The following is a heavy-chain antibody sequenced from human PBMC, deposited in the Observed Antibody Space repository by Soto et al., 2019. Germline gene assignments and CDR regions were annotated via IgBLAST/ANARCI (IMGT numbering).Heavy chain of an antibody. CDR3: ARRSSSWFYYFDY. Sequence: PSETLSLTCTASGFSISSSSYYWGWIRQPPGKGLEWIGSVFSSGITYYNPSLKSRVIISVDTSKNQFSLRLYSATAADTAVYYCARRSSSWFYYFDYWGQGTLVTVSS. J-gene: IGHJ4*02. CDR1: GFSISSSSYY. V-gene: IGHV4-39*01. D-gene: IGHD6-13*01. CDR2: VFSSGIT.